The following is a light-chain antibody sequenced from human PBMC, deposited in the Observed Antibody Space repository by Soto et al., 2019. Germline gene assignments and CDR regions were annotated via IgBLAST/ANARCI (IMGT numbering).Light chain of an antibody. CDR1: QSVSTL. CDR2: DAS. J-gene: IGKJ1*01. Sequence: EIVLTQSPATLSLSPGERVTLSCRASQSVSTLLAGYQQKPGQAPRLLIYDASRRDVGVPARFSGSGSGTDFTLSISSLEPEDTAVYYCQQRSSWPRTFGQGTNLEIK. V-gene: IGKV3-11*01. CDR3: QQRSSWPRT.